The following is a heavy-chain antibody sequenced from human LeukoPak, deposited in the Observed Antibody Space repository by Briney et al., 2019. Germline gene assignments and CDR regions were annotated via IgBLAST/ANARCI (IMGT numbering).Heavy chain of an antibody. Sequence: ASVKVSCKASGYSFTSYGISWVRQAPGQGLEWMGWISAYSGNTKYAQKLQGRVTVTTDTSTSTAYMELRSLRSDDTAVYYCARDELAHDGMDVWGQGTTVTVSS. D-gene: IGHD3-10*01. CDR2: ISAYSGNT. CDR1: GYSFTSYG. V-gene: IGHV1-18*01. J-gene: IGHJ6*02. CDR3: ARDELAHDGMDV.